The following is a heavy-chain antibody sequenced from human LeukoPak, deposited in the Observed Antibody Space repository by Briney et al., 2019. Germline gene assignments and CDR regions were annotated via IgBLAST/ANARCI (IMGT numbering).Heavy chain of an antibody. CDR3: ARPGSGTYSDAFDI. J-gene: IGHJ3*02. CDR2: IYYSGTT. CDR1: GGSFSSIRHY. Sequence: SETLSLTCTVSGGSFSSIRHYWAWIRQPPGKGLEWIGSIYYSGTTYYNPSLKSRVTISADTSKGHLSLNLNSLTAADTGVYYCARPGSGTYSDAFDIWAKGQWSPSLQ. D-gene: IGHD1-26*01. V-gene: IGHV4-39*02.